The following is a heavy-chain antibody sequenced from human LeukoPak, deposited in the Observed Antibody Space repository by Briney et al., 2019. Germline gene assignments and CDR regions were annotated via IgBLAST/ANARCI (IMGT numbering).Heavy chain of an antibody. D-gene: IGHD3-22*01. CDR3: ARENSYYDSSGYYYGSGYFDY. CDR2: IDYSGST. J-gene: IGHJ4*02. CDR1: GCSFSTYY. Sequence: PSETLSLTCTVSGCSFSTYYWSWIRQPPGKGLEWIGYIDYSGSTNYNPSLQSRVTISVDTSKNHFSLRLSSVIAADTAVYYCARENSYYDSSGYYYGSGYFDYWGQGTLVTVSS. V-gene: IGHV4-59*01.